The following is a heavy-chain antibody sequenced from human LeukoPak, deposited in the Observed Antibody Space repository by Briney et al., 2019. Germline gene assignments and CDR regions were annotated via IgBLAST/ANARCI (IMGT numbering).Heavy chain of an antibody. Sequence: ASVKVSCKASGYTFTSYGISWVRQAPGQGLEWMGWISAYNGNTNYAQKLHGRVTMTTDTSTSTAYMELRSLRSDDTAVYYCARVNRGSTRKYYFDYWGQGTLVTVSS. CDR3: ARVNRGSTRKYYFDY. V-gene: IGHV1-18*01. J-gene: IGHJ4*02. CDR2: ISAYNGNT. D-gene: IGHD1-14*01. CDR1: GYTFTSYG.